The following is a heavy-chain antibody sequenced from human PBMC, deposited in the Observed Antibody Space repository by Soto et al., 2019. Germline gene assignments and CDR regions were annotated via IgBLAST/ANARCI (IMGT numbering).Heavy chain of an antibody. J-gene: IGHJ6*03. CDR3: ARQNPQWVSLEWLSYYYMDG. Sequence: SETLSLTCTVSGGSISSYYWSWIRQPPGKGLEWIGYIYYSGSTNYNPSLKSRVTISVDTSKNQFSLKLSSVTAADTAVYYCARQNPQWVSLEWLSYYYMDGWGKGTTVTVSS. CDR1: GGSISSYY. CDR2: IYYSGST. D-gene: IGHD3-3*01. V-gene: IGHV4-59*08.